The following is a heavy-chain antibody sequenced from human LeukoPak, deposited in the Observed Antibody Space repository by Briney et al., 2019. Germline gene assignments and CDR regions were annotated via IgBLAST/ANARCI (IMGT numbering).Heavy chain of an antibody. J-gene: IGHJ4*02. D-gene: IGHD2/OR15-2a*01. CDR3: ASAYSTTTYCYIDY. V-gene: IGHV4-31*03. Sequence: SQTLSLTCTVSGGSISSGGYYWNWIRQHPGKGLEWIGYICYSGSTCYNPSLQSRVTISVDTSKNQFSLKLRSVTAADTAVYYCASAYSTTTYCYIDYWGQGTLVTVSS. CDR2: ICYSGST. CDR1: GGSISSGGYY.